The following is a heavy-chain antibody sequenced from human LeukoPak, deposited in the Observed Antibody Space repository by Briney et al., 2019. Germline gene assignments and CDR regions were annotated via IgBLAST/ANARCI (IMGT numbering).Heavy chain of an antibody. D-gene: IGHD3-22*01. Sequence: GGSLRLSCAASGFTVSSNYMSWVRQAPGKGLEWVSVIYSGGSTYYADSVKGRFTISRDNSKNTLYLQMNSLRAEDTAVYYCARAPYYYDSSGYLYYYGVDVWGQGTTVTVSS. CDR2: IYSGGST. J-gene: IGHJ6*02. CDR1: GFTVSSNY. V-gene: IGHV3-53*01. CDR3: ARAPYYYDSSGYLYYYGVDV.